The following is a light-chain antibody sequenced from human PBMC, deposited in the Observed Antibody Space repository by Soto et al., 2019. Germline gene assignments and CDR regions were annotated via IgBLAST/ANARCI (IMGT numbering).Light chain of an antibody. CDR2: DAS. Sequence: DIQMTQSPSTLSASVGDRVTITCRASQSISSWLAWYQQKPGKAPKLLIYDASSLESGAPSRFSGSGTRTEFTLTISSLQPDDFATYYCQQYNTYSPTFGQGTKLEMK. V-gene: IGKV1-5*01. J-gene: IGKJ2*01. CDR3: QQYNTYSPT. CDR1: QSISSW.